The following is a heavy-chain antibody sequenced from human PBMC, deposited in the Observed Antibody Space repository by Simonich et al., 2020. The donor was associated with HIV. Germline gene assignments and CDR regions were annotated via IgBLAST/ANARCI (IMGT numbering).Heavy chain of an antibody. CDR3: ARGPSTGDFDY. J-gene: IGHJ4*02. CDR1: GYTFTDYN. Sequence: QVQLVQSGAEVKKPGASVKVSCKASGYTFTDYNIHWVRQAPGQGLEWMGWINPNTGATNYAQKSQDRVTMTRDTSISTTYMDLSRLRSDDTAVYYCARGPSTGDFDYWGQGTLVTISS. D-gene: IGHD7-27*01. CDR2: INPNTGAT. V-gene: IGHV1-2*02.